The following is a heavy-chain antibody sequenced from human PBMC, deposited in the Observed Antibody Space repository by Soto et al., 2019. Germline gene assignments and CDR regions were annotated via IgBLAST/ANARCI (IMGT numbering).Heavy chain of an antibody. J-gene: IGHJ4*01. D-gene: IGHD1-26*01. Sequence: PSQTLSLTCAITGDSVSSNSAGWSWVRQSPSRGLEWLGRTYYRSKWYYEYAVSVRGRITTNPDTSKNQYSLQLNSVTSEDTAVYFCARGEQYSGRIFDYWGQGTLVTVSS. V-gene: IGHV6-1*01. CDR3: ARGEQYSGRIFDY. CDR1: GDSVSSNSAG. CDR2: TYYRSKWYY.